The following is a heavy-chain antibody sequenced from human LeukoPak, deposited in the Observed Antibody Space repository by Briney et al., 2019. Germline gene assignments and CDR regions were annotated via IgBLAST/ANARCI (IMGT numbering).Heavy chain of an antibody. CDR3: AKAAGIVAAGRRAGYAFDI. V-gene: IGHV3-30*02. Sequence: GGSLRLSCAASGFTFSSYGMHWVRQAPGKGLEWVAITRNDGSNKYYADFVKGRLTISRDNSKNTLYLQMNSLRAEDTAVYYCAKAAGIVAAGRRAGYAFDIWGQGTMVTVSS. CDR2: TRNDGSNK. CDR1: GFTFSSYG. D-gene: IGHD6-13*01. J-gene: IGHJ3*02.